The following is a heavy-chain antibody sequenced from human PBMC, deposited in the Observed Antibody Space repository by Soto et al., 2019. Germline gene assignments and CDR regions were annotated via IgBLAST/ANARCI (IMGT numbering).Heavy chain of an antibody. CDR3: TTPLLLWFGELLFDY. D-gene: IGHD3-10*01. Sequence: SVSNAWMNWVRQAPGKGLEWVGRIKSKTDGGTTDYAAPVKGRFTISRDDSKNTLYLQMNSLKTEDTVVYYCTTPLLLWFGELLFDYWGQGTLVTVSS. V-gene: IGHV3-15*07. CDR2: IKSKTDGGTT. CDR1: SVSNAW. J-gene: IGHJ4*02.